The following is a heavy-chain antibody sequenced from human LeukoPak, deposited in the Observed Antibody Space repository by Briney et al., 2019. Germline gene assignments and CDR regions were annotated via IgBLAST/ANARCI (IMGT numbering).Heavy chain of an antibody. J-gene: IGHJ4*02. D-gene: IGHD6-19*01. Sequence: ASVKVSCKASAYTFTGYYMHWVRQAPGQGLEWMGWVNPDSGGTNYAQKFQGRVTMTRDTSISTAYMEVSRLRSDDTAVYYCAREGSGWYGNFDYWGQGTLVTVSS. CDR2: VNPDSGGT. CDR1: AYTFTGYY. V-gene: IGHV1-2*02. CDR3: AREGSGWYGNFDY.